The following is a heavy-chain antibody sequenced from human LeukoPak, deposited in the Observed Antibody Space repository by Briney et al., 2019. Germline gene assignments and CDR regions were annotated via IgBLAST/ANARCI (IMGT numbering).Heavy chain of an antibody. Sequence: GGSLRLSCAGSGITLSTYWMSWIRQAPGKGLEWVGNIKQDGSEKYFVDSLRGRFTISRDNAKNSLFLQMNSLRAEDTAVYYCARDQGAFDMWGQGTMVTVSS. V-gene: IGHV3-7*05. CDR2: IKQDGSEK. J-gene: IGHJ3*02. CDR1: GITLSTYW. CDR3: ARDQGAFDM.